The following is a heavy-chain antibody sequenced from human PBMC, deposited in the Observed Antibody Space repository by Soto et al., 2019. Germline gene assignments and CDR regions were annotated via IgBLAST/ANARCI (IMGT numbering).Heavy chain of an antibody. CDR1: GFAFSNAA. CDR2: MRSKADSYAT. D-gene: IGHD1-7*01. J-gene: IGHJ5*02. CDR3: ASQRVALELDL. Sequence: EVQLVDSGGGLVQPGGSLKLSCAASGFAFSNAAMHWVRQASGKGLEWIGRMRSKADSYATGYTASVKGRFTVSRDDSNNMSFLEMKSRKIEDTAVYYCASQRVALELDLWGQGTLVTVSS. V-gene: IGHV3-73*01.